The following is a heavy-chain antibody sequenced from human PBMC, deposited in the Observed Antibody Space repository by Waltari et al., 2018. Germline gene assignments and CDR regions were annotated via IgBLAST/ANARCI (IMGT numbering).Heavy chain of an antibody. CDR3: ARTNWGSPTVDY. Sequence: QLQLQESGPGLVKPSETLSLTCTVSGGSISSSSYYWGWIRQPPGKGLEWIGSIYYSGSTYYNPSLKSRVTISVDTSKNQFSLKLSSVTAADTAVYYCARTNWGSPTVDYWGQGTLVTVSS. D-gene: IGHD7-27*01. CDR1: GGSISSSSYY. J-gene: IGHJ4*02. CDR2: IYYSGST. V-gene: IGHV4-39*07.